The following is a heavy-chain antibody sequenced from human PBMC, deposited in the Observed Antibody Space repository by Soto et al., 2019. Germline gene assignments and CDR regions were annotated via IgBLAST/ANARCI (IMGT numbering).Heavy chain of an antibody. Sequence: SETLSLTCAVSGGSISSSNWWSWVRQPPGKGLEWIGEIYHSGSTNYNPSLKSRVTISVDRSKNQFSLKLSSVTAADTAVYYCARSQTTVTSYDYWGQGTLVTVSS. CDR3: ARSQTTVTSYDY. J-gene: IGHJ4*02. CDR1: GGSISSSNW. CDR2: IYHSGST. D-gene: IGHD4-17*01. V-gene: IGHV4-4*02.